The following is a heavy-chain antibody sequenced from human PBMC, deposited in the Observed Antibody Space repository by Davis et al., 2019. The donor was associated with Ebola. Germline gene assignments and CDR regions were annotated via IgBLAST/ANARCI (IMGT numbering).Heavy chain of an antibody. D-gene: IGHD6-13*01. CDR2: IYYSGST. Sequence: MPSETLSLTCAVYSGSFSGYYWSWIRQPPGKGLEWIGYIYYSGSTYYNPSLKSRVTISVDTSKNQFSLKLSSVTAADTAVYYCAGSSSSWWYYFDYWGQGTLVTVSS. CDR3: AGSSSSWWYYFDY. CDR1: SGSFSGYY. J-gene: IGHJ4*02. V-gene: IGHV4-30-4*01.